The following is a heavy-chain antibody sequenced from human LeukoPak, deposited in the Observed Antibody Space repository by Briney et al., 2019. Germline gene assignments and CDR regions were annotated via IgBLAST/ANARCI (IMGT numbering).Heavy chain of an antibody. Sequence: GGSLRLSCSASGFVFSIYTMYWVRQTPGKGPEYVSTISGSGNGFSIYYADSVKGRFTISRDDSKSILYLQMNSLRAEDTAVYYCATRSGYPPSWGQGTLVTVSS. CDR2: ISGSGNGFSI. V-gene: IGHV3-64*04. D-gene: IGHD3-22*01. CDR3: ATRSGYPPS. J-gene: IGHJ5*02. CDR1: GFVFSIYT.